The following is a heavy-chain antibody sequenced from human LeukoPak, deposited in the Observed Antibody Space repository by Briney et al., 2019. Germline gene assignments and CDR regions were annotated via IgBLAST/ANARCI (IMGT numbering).Heavy chain of an antibody. CDR2: IYYSGST. D-gene: IGHD5-24*01. V-gene: IGHV4-39*01. CDR1: GGSISSTSYY. Sequence: SETLSLTCTVSGGSISSTSYYWGWIRQPPGKGLEWIGSIYYSGSTYYNPSLKSRVTISVDTSKNQFSLKLSSVTAADTAVYYCARHEEEDGYNARTFDYWGQGTLVTVSS. CDR3: ARHEEEDGYNARTFDY. J-gene: IGHJ4*02.